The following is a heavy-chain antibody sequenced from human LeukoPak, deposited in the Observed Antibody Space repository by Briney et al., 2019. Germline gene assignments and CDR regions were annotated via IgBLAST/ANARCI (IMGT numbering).Heavy chain of an antibody. CDR2: IRSKAYGGTT. CDR1: GFTFGDYA. CDR3: TRSRGYSYGYVDY. Sequence: PGRSLTLSCTASGFTFGDYAMSWVRQAPGKGLEWVGFIRSKAYGGTTEYAASVKGRFTISRDDSKSIAYLQMNSLKTEDTAVYYCTRSRGYSYGYVDYWGQGTLVTVSS. V-gene: IGHV3-49*04. D-gene: IGHD5-18*01. J-gene: IGHJ4*02.